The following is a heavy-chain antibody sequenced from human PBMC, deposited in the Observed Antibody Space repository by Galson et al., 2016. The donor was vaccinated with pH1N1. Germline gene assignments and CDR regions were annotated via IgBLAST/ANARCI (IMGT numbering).Heavy chain of an antibody. CDR2: INEDGSKI. CDR3: ARSIGNIGAH. Sequence: SLRLSCAASGFSLSSFWMTWVRQAPEKGLEWVANINEDGSKIYYVDSVKGRFTISRDNAKNSLYLQMNSLSAEDTAVYYCARSIGNIGAHWGQGTLVTVSS. D-gene: IGHD5-12*01. CDR1: GFSLSSFW. V-gene: IGHV3-7*01. J-gene: IGHJ4*02.